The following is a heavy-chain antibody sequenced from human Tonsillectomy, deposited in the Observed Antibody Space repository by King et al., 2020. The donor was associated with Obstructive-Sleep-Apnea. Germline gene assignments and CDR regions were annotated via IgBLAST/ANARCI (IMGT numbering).Heavy chain of an antibody. J-gene: IGHJ4*02. Sequence: QLQESGPGLVKPSETLSLTCTVSGGSISSSSYYWGWIRQPPGKGLEWIGSIYYSGSTYYNPSLKSRVTISVDTSKNQFSLKLSSVTAADTAVYYCARERGGALEDIVVVVAATPFDYWGQGTLVTVSS. CDR1: GGSISSSSYY. CDR2: IYYSGST. CDR3: ARERGGALEDIVVVVAATPFDY. V-gene: IGHV4-39*07. D-gene: IGHD2-15*01.